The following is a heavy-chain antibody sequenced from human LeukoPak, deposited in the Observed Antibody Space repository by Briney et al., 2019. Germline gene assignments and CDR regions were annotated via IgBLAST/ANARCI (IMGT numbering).Heavy chain of an antibody. CDR2: ISSSGSTI. Sequence: GGSLRLSCAASGFTFSSYEMNWVRQAPGKGLEWASYISSSGSTIYYADSVKGRFTISRDNAKNSLYLQMNSLRAEDTAVYYCARAPGYYYYGMDVWGKGTTVTVSS. CDR3: ARAPGYYYYGMDV. CDR1: GFTFSSYE. V-gene: IGHV3-48*03. J-gene: IGHJ6*04.